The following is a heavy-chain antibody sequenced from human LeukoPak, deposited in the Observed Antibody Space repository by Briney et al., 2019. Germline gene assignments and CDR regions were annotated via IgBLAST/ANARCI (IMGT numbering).Heavy chain of an antibody. CDR3: AKGPDIVVIPIALDV. Sequence: PGGSLRLSCAASGFTFSSYAMSWVRQAPGKGLEWVSAISGSGGSTYYADSVKGRFTISRDNSKNTLYLQMNSLRAEDTAVYYCAKGPDIVVIPIALDVWGKGPTVTVSS. V-gene: IGHV3-23*01. J-gene: IGHJ6*04. CDR1: GFTFSSYA. D-gene: IGHD2-2*01. CDR2: ISGSGGST.